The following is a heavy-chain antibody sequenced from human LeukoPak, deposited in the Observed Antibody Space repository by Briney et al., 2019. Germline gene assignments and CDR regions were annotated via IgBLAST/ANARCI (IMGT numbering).Heavy chain of an antibody. V-gene: IGHV4-31*03. D-gene: IGHD2-21*02. Sequence: PSETLSLTCTVSGGSISSGGHYWSWIRQHPGKGLEWIGYIYYSGSTYYNPSLKSRVTISVDTSKNQFSLKLSSVTAADTAVYYCARVRNVVVTAIIDYWGQGTLVTVSS. CDR1: GGSISSGGHY. CDR3: ARVRNVVVTAIIDY. CDR2: IYYSGST. J-gene: IGHJ4*02.